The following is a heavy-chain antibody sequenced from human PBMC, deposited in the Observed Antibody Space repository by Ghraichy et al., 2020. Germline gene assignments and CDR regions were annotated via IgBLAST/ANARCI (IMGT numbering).Heavy chain of an antibody. J-gene: IGHJ1*01. V-gene: IGHV1-8*01. CDR2: MNPNSGNT. D-gene: IGHD2-8*01. CDR1: GYTFTSYD. CDR3: ARGEFLGIVLMVEAQNFQH. Sequence: ASVKVSCKASGYTFTSYDINWVRQATGQGLEWMGWMNPNSGNTGYAQKFQGRVTMTRNTSISTAYMELSSLRSEDTAVYYCARGEFLGIVLMVEAQNFQHWGQGTLVTVSS.